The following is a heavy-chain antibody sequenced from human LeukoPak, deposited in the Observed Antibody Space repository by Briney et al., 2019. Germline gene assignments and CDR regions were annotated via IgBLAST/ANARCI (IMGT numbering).Heavy chain of an antibody. CDR2: INWNGGST. CDR1: GFTFDDYG. Sequence: RSGGSLRLSCAASGFTFDDYGMSWVRQAPGKGLEWVSGINWNGGSTAYADSVKGRFTISRDNAKTSLYLQMNSLRAEDTALYYCARDVNDFWSGYYVYWGQGTLVTVSS. J-gene: IGHJ4*02. V-gene: IGHV3-20*04. D-gene: IGHD3-3*01. CDR3: ARDVNDFWSGYYVY.